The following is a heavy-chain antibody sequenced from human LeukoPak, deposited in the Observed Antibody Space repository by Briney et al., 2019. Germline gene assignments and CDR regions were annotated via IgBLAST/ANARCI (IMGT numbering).Heavy chain of an antibody. CDR2: ISSSNSYT. CDR3: ASLTYYFDSSGYYPGYFQH. D-gene: IGHD3-22*01. Sequence: GGSLRLSCAASGFTFSDYYMSWIRQAPGKGLEWVSYISSSNSYTNYADSGKGRFYADSVKGRFTISRDNAKNSLYLQMNSLRAEDTAVYYCASLTYYFDSSGYYPGYFQHWGQGTLVTVSS. CDR1: GFTFSDYY. V-gene: IGHV3-11*03. J-gene: IGHJ1*01.